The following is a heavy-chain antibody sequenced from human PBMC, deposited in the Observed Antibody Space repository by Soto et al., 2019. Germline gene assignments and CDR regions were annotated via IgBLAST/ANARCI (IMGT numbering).Heavy chain of an antibody. CDR1: GGTCSSYP. CDR3: ARVGHINNYGMAL. Sequence: QVQLVQSGAEVKKPGSSVKVSCEASGGTCSSYPINWVRQAPGQGLEWMGGIIPFFGTSNYAQKFQGRVTITADDSTSTAYLELRSLKSEDTAVYYCARVGHINNYGMALWGQGTTVTVSS. V-gene: IGHV1-69*01. CDR2: IIPFFGTS. D-gene: IGHD1-26*01. J-gene: IGHJ6*02.